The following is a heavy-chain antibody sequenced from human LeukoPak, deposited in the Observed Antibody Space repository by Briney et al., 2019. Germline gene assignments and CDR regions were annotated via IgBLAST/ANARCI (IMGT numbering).Heavy chain of an antibody. CDR3: ARERGRVWFGELIRKNWFDP. V-gene: IGHV7-4-1*02. Sequence: GASVKVSCKASGYTFTSYAMNWVRQAPGQGLEWMGWINTNTGNPTYAQGFTGRFVFSLDTSVSTAYLQISSLKAEDTAVYYCARERGRVWFGELIRKNWFDPWGQGTLVTVSS. D-gene: IGHD3-10*01. CDR2: INTNTGNP. CDR1: GYTFTSYA. J-gene: IGHJ5*02.